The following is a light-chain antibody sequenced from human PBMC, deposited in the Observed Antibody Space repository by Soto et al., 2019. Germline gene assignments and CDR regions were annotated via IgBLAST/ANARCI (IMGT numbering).Light chain of an antibody. CDR3: CSYTNSGTLI. V-gene: IGLV2-14*01. CDR1: SSDIGDYNY. Sequence: QSALTQPASVSGSPGQSITISCAGTSSDIGDYNYVSWYQQHPGKVPKLIIYDVSNRPSGVSYRFSATKSGNTASLTISGLQAEDEADYYCCSYTNSGTLIFGTGTKVTVL. CDR2: DVS. J-gene: IGLJ1*01.